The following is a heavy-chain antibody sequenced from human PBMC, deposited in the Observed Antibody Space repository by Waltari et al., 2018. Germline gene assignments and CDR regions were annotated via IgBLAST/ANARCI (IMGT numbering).Heavy chain of an antibody. CDR3: AREVVDCSSTSCYTSLDY. Sequence: QVQLQESGPGLVKPSETLSLTCTVSGGSISRYYWSWLRQPPGKGLEWIGYIYYSGSTNYNPSLKSRVTISVDTSKNQFSLKLSSVTAADTAVYYCAREVVDCSSTSCYTSLDYWGQGTLVTVSS. J-gene: IGHJ4*02. CDR1: GGSISRYY. CDR2: IYYSGST. V-gene: IGHV4-59*01. D-gene: IGHD2-2*02.